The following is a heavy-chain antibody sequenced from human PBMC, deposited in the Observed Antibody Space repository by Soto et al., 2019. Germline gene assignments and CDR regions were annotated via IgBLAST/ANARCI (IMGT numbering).Heavy chain of an antibody. CDR2: INSDGSST. D-gene: IGHD3-22*01. Sequence: GGSLRLSCAASGFTFSSYCMHWVRQAPGKGLVWVSRINSDGSSTSYADSVKGRFTISRDNAKNTLYLQMNSLRAEDTAVYYCAKSHYYDSSGYVPPDSRDDYFDYWGQGTLVTVSS. V-gene: IGHV3-74*01. CDR3: AKSHYYDSSGYVPPDSRDDYFDY. J-gene: IGHJ4*02. CDR1: GFTFSSYC.